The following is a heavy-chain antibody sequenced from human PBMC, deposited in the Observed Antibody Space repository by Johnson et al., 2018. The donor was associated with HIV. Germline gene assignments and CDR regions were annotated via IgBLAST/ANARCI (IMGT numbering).Heavy chain of an antibody. CDR1: AFTFSSFA. V-gene: IGHV3-23*04. Sequence: VQLVESGGGLVQPGGSLRLSCAASAFTFSSFAMSWVRQAPGKGLEWVSGISGAGGSRNYADSVKGRFTISRDNTENALYLQMSSLRAEDTALYYCAKDRWELFWGGGEASHDAFDIWGQGTMVTVSS. J-gene: IGHJ3*02. CDR2: ISGAGGSR. CDR3: AKDRWELFWGGGEASHDAFDI. D-gene: IGHD1-26*01.